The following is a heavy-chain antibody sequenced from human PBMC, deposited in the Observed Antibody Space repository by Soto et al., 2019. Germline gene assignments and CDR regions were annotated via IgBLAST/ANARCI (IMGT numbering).Heavy chain of an antibody. Sequence: ASVKVSCKASGYTFTSYGISWVRQAPGQGLEWMGWISAYNGNTNYAQKLQGRVTMTTDTSTSTAYMELRSLRSDDTAVYYCARDFNIDSSGYYPYYFDYWGQGTLVTVSS. CDR2: ISAYNGNT. J-gene: IGHJ4*02. V-gene: IGHV1-18*01. CDR1: GYTFTSYG. D-gene: IGHD3-22*01. CDR3: ARDFNIDSSGYYPYYFDY.